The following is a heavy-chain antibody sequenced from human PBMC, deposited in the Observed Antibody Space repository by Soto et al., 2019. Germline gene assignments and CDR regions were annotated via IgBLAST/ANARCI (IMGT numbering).Heavy chain of an antibody. V-gene: IGHV3-30*03. CDR1: GFTFNNYG. J-gene: IGHJ6*02. CDR2: ISFDGRNT. CDR3: ARAKVGATAYYYYYYGMDV. D-gene: IGHD1-26*01. Sequence: GGSLRLSCAASGFTFNNYGMHWVRQAPGKGLEWVVVISFDGRNTYYADSVKGRFTISRDNSKNTLYLQMTSLRVEDTAVYYCARAKVGATAYYYYYYGMDVWGQGTTVTVSS.